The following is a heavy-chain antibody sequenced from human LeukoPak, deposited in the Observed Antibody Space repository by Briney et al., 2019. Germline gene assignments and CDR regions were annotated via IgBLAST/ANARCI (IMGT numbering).Heavy chain of an antibody. V-gene: IGHV4-30-4*08. CDR2: IYYSGST. J-gene: IGHJ4*02. CDR3: AREQAAVADFDY. CDR1: GGSISSGDYY. D-gene: IGHD6-19*01. Sequence: PSETLSLTCTVSGGSISSGDYYWSWIRQPPGKGLEWIGYIYYSGSTYYSPSLKSRVTISVDTSKNQFSLKLSSVTAADTAVYYCAREQAAVADFDYWGQGTLVTVSS.